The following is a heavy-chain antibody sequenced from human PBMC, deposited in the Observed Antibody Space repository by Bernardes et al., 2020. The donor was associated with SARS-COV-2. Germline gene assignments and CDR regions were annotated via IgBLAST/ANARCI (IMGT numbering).Heavy chain of an antibody. CDR3: ASLVRGVIDY. CDR1: GFTFNTYE. CDR2: ITSSGSTA. J-gene: IGHJ4*02. D-gene: IGHD3-10*01. V-gene: IGHV3-48*03. Sequence: GGSLRLSCAASGFTFNTYEMNWVRQAPGKGLEWVSYITSSGSTAYYADSVKGRFTISRDNAKNSLYLQMSSLSSEDTAVYYCASLVRGVIDYWGQGTLVTVSS.